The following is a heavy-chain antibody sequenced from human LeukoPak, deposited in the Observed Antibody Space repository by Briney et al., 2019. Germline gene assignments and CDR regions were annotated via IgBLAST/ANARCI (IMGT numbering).Heavy chain of an antibody. D-gene: IGHD6-19*01. V-gene: IGHV3-7*01. J-gene: IGHJ4*02. CDR3: ARDDSGPDY. Sequence: PGGSLRLSCAASGFIFSYYSMHWVRQAPGKGLEWVANMNQDGSEKYYVDSVKGRFTISRDNAENSLYLQMNSLRAEDTAVYYCARDDSGPDYWGQGTLVTVSS. CDR1: GFIFSYYS. CDR2: MNQDGSEK.